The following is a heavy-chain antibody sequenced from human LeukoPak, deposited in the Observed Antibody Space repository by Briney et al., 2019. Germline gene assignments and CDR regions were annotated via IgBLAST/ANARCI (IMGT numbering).Heavy chain of an antibody. J-gene: IGHJ4*02. CDR3: AKDLLQGDGRWDIDS. CDR1: GFTFSTYA. Sequence: GGSLRLSCAASGFTFSTYAMTWVRQAPGKGLEWVSLIGPGGGSSTYYADPVKGRFTISRDNSNNTVYLQMNSLRVEDTAIYCAKDLLQGDGRWDIDSWGRGTLVTVSS. CDR2: IGPGGGSST. D-gene: IGHD5-24*01. V-gene: IGHV3-23*01.